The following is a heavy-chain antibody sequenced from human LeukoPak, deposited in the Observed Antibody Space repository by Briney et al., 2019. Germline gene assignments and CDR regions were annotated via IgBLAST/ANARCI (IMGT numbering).Heavy chain of an antibody. CDR2: INPSGGT. D-gene: IGHD4-17*01. V-gene: IGHV4-34*01. CDR1: GGSFSGY. CDR3: ARPAVTTGYYYYMDV. Sequence: PSETLSLTCGVFGGSFSGYWSWIRQPPGKGLEWIGEINPSGGTNYNPSLKSRVTISVDRSKNQFSLNLTSVTAADAAVYYCARPAVTTGYYYYMDVWGKGTTVTISS. J-gene: IGHJ6*03.